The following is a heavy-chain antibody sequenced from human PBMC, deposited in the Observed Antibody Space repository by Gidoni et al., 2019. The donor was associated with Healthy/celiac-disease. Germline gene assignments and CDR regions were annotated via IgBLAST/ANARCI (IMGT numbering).Heavy chain of an antibody. CDR1: GGSISSSNW. D-gene: IGHD3-22*01. J-gene: IGHJ3*02. V-gene: IGHV4-4*02. Sequence: QVQLQESGPGLVKPSGTLSLTCAVSGGSISSSNWWSWVRQPPGKGLEGIGEIYHSGSTNYNPSLKSRVTISVDKSKNQFSLKLSSVTAADTAVYYCARASASDYYDSSGYYTHDAFDIWGQGTMVTVSS. CDR3: ARASASDYYDSSGYYTHDAFDI. CDR2: IYHSGST.